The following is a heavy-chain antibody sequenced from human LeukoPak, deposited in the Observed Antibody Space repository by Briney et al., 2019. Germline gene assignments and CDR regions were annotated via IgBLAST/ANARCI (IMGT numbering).Heavy chain of an antibody. CDR1: GYSFATHW. CDR2: IYPGDSDT. D-gene: IGHD3-16*01. J-gene: IGHJ3*02. Sequence: GESLKISCRGSGYSFATHWIGWVRQLPGKGLEWMGIIYPGDSDTRYSPSFQGQVTISADKSISTAYLQWSSLKASDTAMYYCARTSDRGITAFDIWGQRTMVTAS. V-gene: IGHV5-51*01. CDR3: ARTSDRGITAFDI.